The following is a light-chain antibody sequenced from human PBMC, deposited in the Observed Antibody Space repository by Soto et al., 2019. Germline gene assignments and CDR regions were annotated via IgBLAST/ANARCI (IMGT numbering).Light chain of an antibody. CDR1: QSLVHGDGNTY. CDR3: MQATQFPGT. V-gene: IGKV2-24*01. Sequence: DIVMTQTPLSSPVTLGQPASISCRSSQSLVHGDGNTYLSWLQQRPGQAPRLLIYKISKRSSGVPDRFSGSGAGTDFTLKISKVEAEDVGVYYCMQATQFPGTFGQGTRLEIK. J-gene: IGKJ2*01. CDR2: KIS.